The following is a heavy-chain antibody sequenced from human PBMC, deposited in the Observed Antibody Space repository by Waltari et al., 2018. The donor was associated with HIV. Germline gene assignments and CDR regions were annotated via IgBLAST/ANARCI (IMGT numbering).Heavy chain of an antibody. Sequence: QVHLVQSGTEVKKPGSSVTVSCRASGGTFISSAFSWVRQAPGQGLQWMGRIIPSYDLADYAQNFKGRLTITADHSTGTTSMELSGLKSEDTAVYYCAREFYDGEEKYMVDGVDPWGRGTLVTVSS. D-gene: IGHD3-22*01. CDR2: IIPSYDLA. CDR3: AREFYDGEEKYMVDGVDP. CDR1: GGTFISSA. J-gene: IGHJ5*02. V-gene: IGHV1-69*04.